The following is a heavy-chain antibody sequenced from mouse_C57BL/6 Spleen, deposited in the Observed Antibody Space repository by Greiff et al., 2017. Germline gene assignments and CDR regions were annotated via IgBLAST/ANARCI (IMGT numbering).Heavy chain of an antibody. CDR1: GYAFSSYW. V-gene: IGHV1-80*01. J-gene: IGHJ4*01. CDR2: IYPGDGDT. D-gene: IGHD3-2*01. Sequence: VQLVESGAELVKPGASVKISCKASGYAFSSYWMNWVKQRPGKGLEWIGQIYPGDGDTNYNGKFKGKATLTADKSSSTAYMQLSSLTSEDSAVYFCARDSHASAMDYWGQGTSVTVSS. CDR3: ARDSHASAMDY.